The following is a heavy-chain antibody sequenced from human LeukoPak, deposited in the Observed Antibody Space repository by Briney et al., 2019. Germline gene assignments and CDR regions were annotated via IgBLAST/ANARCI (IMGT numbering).Heavy chain of an antibody. J-gene: IGHJ5*02. Sequence: SETLSLTCAVYGGSFSGYYWSWIRQPPGKGLEWIGEINHSGSTNYNPSLKSRVTISVDTSKNQFSLKLSSVTAADTAVYYCARGRSTNWFDPWGQGSLVTVSS. CDR3: ARGRSTNWFDP. V-gene: IGHV4-34*01. CDR2: INHSGST. D-gene: IGHD1-14*01. CDR1: GGSFSGYY.